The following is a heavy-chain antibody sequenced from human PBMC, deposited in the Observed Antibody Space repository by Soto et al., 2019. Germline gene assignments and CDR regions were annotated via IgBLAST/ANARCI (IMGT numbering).Heavy chain of an antibody. J-gene: IGHJ6*03. CDR2: IYYSGST. CDR3: ARHYCSSTSRRYYYYYMDV. Sequence: SATLSLTCTVSGGSISSYYWSWIRQPPGKGLEWIGYIYYSGSTNYNPSLKSRVTISVDTSKNQFSLKLSSVTAADTAVYYCARHYCSSTSRRYYYYYMDVWGKGTTVTVSS. D-gene: IGHD2-2*01. CDR1: GGSISSYY. V-gene: IGHV4-59*08.